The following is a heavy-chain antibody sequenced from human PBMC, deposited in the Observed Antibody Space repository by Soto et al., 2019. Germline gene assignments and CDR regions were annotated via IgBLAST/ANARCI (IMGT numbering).Heavy chain of an antibody. J-gene: IGHJ6*02. V-gene: IGHV1-18*01. CDR1: GYNFTRFG. CDR3: GGEGQELAQKDYYQFNGMEV. Sequence: QFQLVQSGAEVKKPGASVKVSCKASGYNFTRFGISWVRQAPGHGLEWMGWMGAHSGHTTQAQKFQGRLTMTTDASMNTAYIELRSLTTEDTALYYCGGEGQELAQKDYYQFNGMEVWGQGITVSVSS. D-gene: IGHD1-1*01. CDR2: MGAHSGHT.